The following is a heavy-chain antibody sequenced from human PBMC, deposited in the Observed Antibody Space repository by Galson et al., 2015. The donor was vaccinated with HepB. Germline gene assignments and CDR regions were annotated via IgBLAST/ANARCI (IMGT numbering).Heavy chain of an antibody. CDR1: GFTFSSYA. D-gene: IGHD3-22*01. V-gene: IGHV3-30-3*01. CDR2: ISYDGSNK. CDR3: AREGAGDSSDYPIYYYYYGMDV. Sequence: SLRLSCAASGFTFSSYAMHWVRQAPGKGLEWVAVISYDGSNKYYADSVKGRFTISRDNSKNTLYLQMNSLRAEDTAVYYCAREGAGDSSDYPIYYYYYGMDVWGQGTTVTVSS. J-gene: IGHJ6*02.